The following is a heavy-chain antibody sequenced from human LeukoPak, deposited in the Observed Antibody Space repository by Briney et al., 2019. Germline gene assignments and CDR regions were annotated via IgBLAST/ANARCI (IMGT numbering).Heavy chain of an antibody. D-gene: IGHD4/OR15-4a*01. V-gene: IGHV3-11*03. CDR1: GFTFSDYY. CDR2: ISGSNSYT. CDR3: AAFYYSAFFDY. Sequence: PGGSLRLSCAASGFTFSDYYMSWIRQAPGKGLEWVSYISGSNSYTNYADSVKGRFTISRDNAKNSLYLQMNSLRAEDTVVYYCAAFYYSAFFDYWGLGTLVTVSS. J-gene: IGHJ4*02.